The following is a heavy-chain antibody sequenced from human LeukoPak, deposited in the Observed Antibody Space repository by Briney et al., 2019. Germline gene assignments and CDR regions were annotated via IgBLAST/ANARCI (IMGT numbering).Heavy chain of an antibody. CDR2: IYYSGST. D-gene: IGHD1-26*01. V-gene: IGHV4-59*01. CDR3: ARGKVGATTVDP. Sequence: SETLSLTCTVSGGSISSYYWSWIRQPPGKGLEWIGYIYYSGSTNYNPSLKSRVTISVDTSKNQFSLKLSSVTAADTAVYYCARGKVGATTVDPWGQGTLVTVSS. J-gene: IGHJ5*02. CDR1: GGSISSYY.